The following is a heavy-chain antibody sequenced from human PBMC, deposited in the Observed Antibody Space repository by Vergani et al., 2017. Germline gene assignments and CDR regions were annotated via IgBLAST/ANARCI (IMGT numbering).Heavy chain of an antibody. CDR3: ARERFRNAFDI. V-gene: IGHV4-59*01. D-gene: IGHD1-14*01. J-gene: IGHJ3*02. Sequence: QVQLQESGPGLVKPSETLSLTCTVSGGSISSYYWSWIRQHPGKGLEWIGYIYYSGSTNYNPSLKSRVTISVDTSKNQFSLKLSSVTAADTAVYYCARERFRNAFDIWGQGTMVTVSS. CDR2: IYYSGST. CDR1: GGSISSYY.